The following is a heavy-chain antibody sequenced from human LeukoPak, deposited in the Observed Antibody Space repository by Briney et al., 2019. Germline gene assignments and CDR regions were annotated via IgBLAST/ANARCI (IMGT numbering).Heavy chain of an antibody. CDR3: ARSRLRLGELSFPDYFDY. CDR1: GGTFSSYA. Sequence: GASVKVSCKASGGTFSSYAISWVRQAPGQGLEWMGGIIPIFGTANYAQKFQGRVTITADKSTSTAYMELSSLRSEDTAVYYCARSRLRLGELSFPDYFDYWGQGTLVTVSS. D-gene: IGHD3-16*02. V-gene: IGHV1-69*06. J-gene: IGHJ4*02. CDR2: IIPIFGTA.